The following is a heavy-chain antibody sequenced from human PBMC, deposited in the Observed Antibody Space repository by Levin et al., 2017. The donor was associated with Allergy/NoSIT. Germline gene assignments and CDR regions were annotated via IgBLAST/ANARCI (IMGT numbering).Heavy chain of an antibody. Sequence: GESLKISCAASGFTFSNYGMSWVRQAPGKGLEWVSGISGSGGSTYYADSVKGRFTISRDNSKNTLYLEMNSLRAEDTAMYYCAKATGYSSGGNFDYWGQGSLVIVSS. CDR1: GFTFSNYG. J-gene: IGHJ4*02. CDR2: ISGSGGST. CDR3: AKATGYSSGGNFDY. D-gene: IGHD6-19*01. V-gene: IGHV3-23*01.